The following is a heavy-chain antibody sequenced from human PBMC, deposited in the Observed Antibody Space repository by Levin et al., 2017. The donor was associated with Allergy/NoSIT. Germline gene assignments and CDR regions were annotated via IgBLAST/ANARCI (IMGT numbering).Heavy chain of an antibody. V-gene: IGHV4-38-2*01. D-gene: IGHD3-3*01. CDR1: GYSISSGYY. Sequence: GSLRLSCDVSGYSISSGYYWGWIRQSPGKALEWIGSIYHSGSTYYNPSLKSRVTISVDTSKNQFSLKLNSVTAADTAIYYCAGAGTYYDFWSGWRWGQGTLVTVSS. J-gene: IGHJ4*02. CDR2: IYHSGST. CDR3: AGAGTYYDFWSGWR.